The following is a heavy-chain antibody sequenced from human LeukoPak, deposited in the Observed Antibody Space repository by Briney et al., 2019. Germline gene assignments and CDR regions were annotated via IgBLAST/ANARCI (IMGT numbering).Heavy chain of an antibody. Sequence: GGSLRLSCAASGFTFDDYGMSWVRQAPGKGLEWVSAISGSGGSTYYVDSVKGRFTISRDNSKNTLYLQMNSLRAEDTAVYYCAKESGITMIVVVYGEFDYWGQGTLVTVSS. V-gene: IGHV3-23*01. CDR3: AKESGITMIVVVYGEFDY. CDR1: GFTFDDYG. CDR2: ISGSGGST. D-gene: IGHD3-22*01. J-gene: IGHJ4*02.